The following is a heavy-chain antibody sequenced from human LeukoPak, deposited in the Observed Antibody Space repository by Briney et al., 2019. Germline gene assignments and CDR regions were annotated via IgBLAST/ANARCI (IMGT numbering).Heavy chain of an antibody. CDR3: ARDGRFLEWFGDDPDV. J-gene: IGHJ6*04. CDR2: IYHSGST. CDR1: GGSISNYY. Sequence: PSETLSLTCTVSGGSISNYYWSWIRQPPGKGLEWIGYIYHSGSTYYNPSLKSRVTISVDRSKNQFSLKLSSVTAADTAVYYCARDGRFLEWFGDDPDVWGKGTTVTVSS. D-gene: IGHD3-3*01. V-gene: IGHV4-59*12.